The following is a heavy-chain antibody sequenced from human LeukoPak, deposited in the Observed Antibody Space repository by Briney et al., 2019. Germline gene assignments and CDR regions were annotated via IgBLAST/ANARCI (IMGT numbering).Heavy chain of an antibody. CDR2: IRYDGSNK. J-gene: IGHJ3*02. Sequence: GGSLRLSCAASGFTFSSYGMHWTRQAPGKGLEWVAFIRYDGSNKYYADSVKGRFTISRDNSKNTLYLQMNSLRAEDTAVYYCAKDSSGGSEPDAFDIWGQGTMVTVSS. V-gene: IGHV3-30*02. CDR3: AKDSSGGSEPDAFDI. D-gene: IGHD2-15*01. CDR1: GFTFSSYG.